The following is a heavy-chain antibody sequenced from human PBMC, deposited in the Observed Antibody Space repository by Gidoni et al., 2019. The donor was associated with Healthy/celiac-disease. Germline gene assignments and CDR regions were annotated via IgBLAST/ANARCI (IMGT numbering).Heavy chain of an antibody. CDR1: GFTFSSYA. Sequence: EVQLLESGGGLVQPGGSLRLSCAASGFTFSSYAMSWVRQAPGKGLEWVSAISGSGGSTYYADSVKGRFTISRDNSKNTLYLQMNSLRAEDTAVYYCAKVDTAMVQVGYYFDYWGQGTLVTVSS. D-gene: IGHD5-18*01. V-gene: IGHV3-23*01. J-gene: IGHJ4*02. CDR3: AKVDTAMVQVGYYFDY. CDR2: ISGSGGST.